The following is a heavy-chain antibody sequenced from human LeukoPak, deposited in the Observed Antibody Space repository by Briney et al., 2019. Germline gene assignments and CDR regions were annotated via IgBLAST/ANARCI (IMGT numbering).Heavy chain of an antibody. CDR2: THYKSKWFW. J-gene: IGHJ4*02. CDR1: GDSVSSNRAA. Sequence: SQTLSLTCVISGDSVSSNRAAWNWIRQSPSRGLEWLGRTHYKSKWFWDYAVSVKGRITISPDTSTNQFSLQLNSVTPEDTAVYYCARERSQGDYFNSWGQGTLVTVSS. V-gene: IGHV6-1*01. CDR3: ARERSQGDYFNS.